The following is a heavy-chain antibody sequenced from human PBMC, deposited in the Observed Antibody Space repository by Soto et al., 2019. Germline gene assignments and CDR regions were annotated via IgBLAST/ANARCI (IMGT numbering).Heavy chain of an antibody. Sequence: PGVSLKISCRGAADPFTNFWIRWVRQVPGKGLEWMGRIDPSDSYTNYSPSFQGHVTISVDKSISTAYLQWSSLRASDTAMYYCARRLGTGYYYGMDVWGQGTTVTVSS. CDR3: ARRLGTGYYYGMDV. V-gene: IGHV5-10-1*01. J-gene: IGHJ6*02. D-gene: IGHD3-22*01. CDR1: ADPFTNFW. CDR2: IDPSDSYT.